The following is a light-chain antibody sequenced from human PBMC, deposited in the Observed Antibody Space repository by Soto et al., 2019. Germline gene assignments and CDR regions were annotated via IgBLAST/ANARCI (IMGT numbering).Light chain of an antibody. V-gene: IGLV1-40*01. CDR3: QSYDSSLSCFYV. CDR2: GNS. Sequence: HSGLTQPPSVSGAPGQRVTISCTGSSSNIGAGYDVHWYQQLPGTAPKLLIYGNSNRPSGVPDRFSGSKSGTSASLAITGLQAEDEADYEWQSYDSSLSCFYVFGTGSKVTVL. CDR1: SSNIGAGYD. J-gene: IGLJ1*01.